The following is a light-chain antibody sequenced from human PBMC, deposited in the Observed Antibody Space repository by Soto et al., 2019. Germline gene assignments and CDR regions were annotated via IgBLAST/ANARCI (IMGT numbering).Light chain of an antibody. CDR2: AVS. Sequence: QSALTQPRSVSGSPGQSVSISCTGTNSDVGGYNLVSWYQQLPGKAPKLIISAVSYRTSGVSDRFSGSKSGNTASLTISGLQAEDEADYYCCSYTATDPWVFGRGTKVTV. V-gene: IGLV2-11*01. J-gene: IGLJ3*02. CDR1: NSDVGGYNL. CDR3: CSYTATDPWV.